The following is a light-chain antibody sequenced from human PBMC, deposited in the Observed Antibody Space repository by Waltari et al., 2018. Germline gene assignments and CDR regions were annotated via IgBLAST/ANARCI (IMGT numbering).Light chain of an antibody. J-gene: IGKJ5*01. CDR1: QTVNSY. Sequence: EIVLTQSPATLSLSPGERATLSCRASQTVNSYLAWYQQKPGQAPRLLIYDASNRATGIPARFSGCGSGTDFTLTISSLEPEDFAVYYCQQRSDWPPITFGQGTRLEIK. V-gene: IGKV3-11*01. CDR3: QQRSDWPPIT. CDR2: DAS.